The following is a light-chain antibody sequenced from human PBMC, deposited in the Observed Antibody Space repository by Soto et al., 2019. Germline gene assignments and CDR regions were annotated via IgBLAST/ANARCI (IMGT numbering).Light chain of an antibody. J-gene: IGKJ2*01. Sequence: DIQMTQSPSTLSGSVRDRFTITCRASQSIGTGLSWYQQKPQKAPKLLIYAASSVQSGVPSRFSGSGSGTDFTLTISSLQPEDFATYYCQQSDSILYTFGQGTKVDIK. V-gene: IGKV1-39*01. CDR1: QSIGTG. CDR3: QQSDSILYT. CDR2: AAS.